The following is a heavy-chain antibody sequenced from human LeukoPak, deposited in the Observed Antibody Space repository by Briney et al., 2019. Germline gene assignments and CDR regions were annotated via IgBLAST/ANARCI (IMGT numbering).Heavy chain of an antibody. D-gene: IGHD3-22*01. CDR2: ISSSSSYI. CDR3: AKAITMIVVATGAFDI. J-gene: IGHJ3*02. CDR1: GFTFSSYS. V-gene: IGHV3-21*04. Sequence: GGSLRLSCAASGFTFSSYSMNWVRQAPGKGLEWVSLISSSSSYIYDADSVKGRFTISRDNAKNSLYLQMNSLRAEDTAVYYCAKAITMIVVATGAFDIWGQGTMVTVSS.